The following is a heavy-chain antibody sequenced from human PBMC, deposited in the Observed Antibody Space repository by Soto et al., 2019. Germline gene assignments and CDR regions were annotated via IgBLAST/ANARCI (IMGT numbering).Heavy chain of an antibody. CDR1: GGSFSGYY. J-gene: IGHJ4*02. CDR3: ARGFRSSVAGTVFDY. V-gene: IGHV4-34*01. D-gene: IGHD6-19*01. CDR2: INHSGST. Sequence: SETLSLTCAVYGGSFSGYYWSWIRQPPGKGLEWIGEINHSGSTNYNPSLKSRVTISVDTSKNQFSLKLSSVTAADTAVYYCARGFRSSVAGTVFDYWGQGTLVTVSS.